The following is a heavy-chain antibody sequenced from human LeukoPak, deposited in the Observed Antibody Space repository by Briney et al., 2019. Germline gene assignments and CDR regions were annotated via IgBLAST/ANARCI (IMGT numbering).Heavy chain of an antibody. CDR1: GYTFTSYG. V-gene: IGHV1-18*01. CDR3: AREGSRYSRKKYGMDV. CDR2: ISAYNGNT. D-gene: IGHD6-13*01. J-gene: IGHJ6*02. Sequence: ASVKVSCKASGYTFTSYGISWVRQAPGQGLEWMGWISAYNGNTNYAQKLQGRVTMTTDTSTSTAYMELRSLRPDDTAVYYCAREGSRYSRKKYGMDVWGQGTTVTVSS.